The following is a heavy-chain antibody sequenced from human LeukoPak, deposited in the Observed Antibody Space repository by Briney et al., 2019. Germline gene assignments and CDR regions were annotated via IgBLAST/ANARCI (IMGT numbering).Heavy chain of an antibody. J-gene: IGHJ4*02. Sequence: GGSLRLSCAASGFTFSSNAMGWVRQAPGKGLEWVSSIKGGGGDPFYADSGKGRFTISRDNSKNTLFLQLSSLRAEDTAVYYCAKGGHDFNPFYWWGQGTLVTVSS. CDR2: IKGGGGDP. D-gene: IGHD2-21*02. V-gene: IGHV3-23*01. CDR3: AKGGHDFNPFYW. CDR1: GFTFSSNA.